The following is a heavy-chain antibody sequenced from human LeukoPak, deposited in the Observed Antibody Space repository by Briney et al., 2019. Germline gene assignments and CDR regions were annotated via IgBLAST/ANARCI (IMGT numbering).Heavy chain of an antibody. CDR2: IYYSGSI. CDR3: ARSRYWFDL. CDR1: GGSISSYY. J-gene: IGHJ5*02. Sequence: PSETLSLTCTVSGGSISSYYWSWIRQPPGKGLEWIGYIYYSGSIKYNPSLKSRVTISVDTSKNQFPLYLSSVTAADTAVYYCARSRYWFDLWGQGTLVTVAS. V-gene: IGHV4-59*01.